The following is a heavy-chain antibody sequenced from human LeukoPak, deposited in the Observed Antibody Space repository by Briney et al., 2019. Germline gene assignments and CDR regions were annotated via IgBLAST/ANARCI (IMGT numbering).Heavy chain of an antibody. CDR2: IRYDGSNK. V-gene: IGHV3-30*02. D-gene: IGHD2-2*01. Sequence: PGGSLRLSCAASGFTFSSYGMDWVRQAPGKGLEWVAFIRYDGSNKYYADSVKGRFIISRDNSKNTLYLQMNSLKAEAPALYSCVTDLHRGCTPISCSNFDYWGQGTLVTVSS. CDR3: VTDLHRGCTPISCSNFDY. CDR1: GFTFSSYG. J-gene: IGHJ4*02.